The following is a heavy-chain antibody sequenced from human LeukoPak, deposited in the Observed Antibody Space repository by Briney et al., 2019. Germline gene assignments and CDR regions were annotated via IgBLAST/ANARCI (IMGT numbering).Heavy chain of an antibody. Sequence: GRSLRLSCAASGFTFSNYAIHWVRQAPGKGLEWVAVTSNDGRNKYYADSVKGRFTISRDNSKNTLYLQMNSLRAEDTAVYYCAKLNGGSTVVSYPDYWGQGTLVTVSS. J-gene: IGHJ4*02. V-gene: IGHV3-30-3*02. CDR2: TSNDGRNK. CDR3: AKLNGGSTVVSYPDY. D-gene: IGHD4-23*01. CDR1: GFTFSNYA.